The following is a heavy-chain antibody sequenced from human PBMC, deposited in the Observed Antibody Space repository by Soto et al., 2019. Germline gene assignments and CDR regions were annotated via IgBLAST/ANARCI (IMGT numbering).Heavy chain of an antibody. CDR1: GFTFSDYY. J-gene: IGHJ4*02. D-gene: IGHD2-21*01. V-gene: IGHV3-11*01. CDR2: ISSRGSTI. Sequence: QVQLVESGGGLVKPGGSLRLSCAASGFTFSDYYMSWLRQAAGKGLEWVSHISSRGSTIYYADSVKGRFTISRDNAKNSLSLQMKSMSAEDTAVYYCARAWAYSPLDYWGLGTLVTVSS. CDR3: ARAWAYSPLDY.